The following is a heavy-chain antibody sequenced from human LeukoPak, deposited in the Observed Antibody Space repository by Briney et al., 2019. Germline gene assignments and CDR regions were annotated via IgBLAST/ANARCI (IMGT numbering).Heavy chain of an antibody. J-gene: IGHJ5*02. CDR1: GGTFSSCA. D-gene: IGHD1-1*01. Sequence: SVKVSCKASGGTFSSCAISWVRQAPGQGLEWMGRIIPILGIANYAQKFQGRVTITADKSTSTAYMELSSLRSEDTAVYYCAREDRRNWNPKYPWGQGTLVTVSS. CDR3: AREDRRNWNPKYP. CDR2: IIPILGIA. V-gene: IGHV1-69*04.